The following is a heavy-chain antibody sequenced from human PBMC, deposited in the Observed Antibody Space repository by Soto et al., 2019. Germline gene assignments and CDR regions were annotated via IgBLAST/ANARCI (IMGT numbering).Heavy chain of an antibody. J-gene: IGHJ6*02. V-gene: IGHV1-3*01. Sequence: ASLKRSCKAPGYRFTSYAIYWLRHAPGQRLEWMGWINAGNGNTKYSQKLQGRVTFTGDTSASTAHMELSSLRSEDTAVYFCARGVENIVVVCDVFVYYGIDVWGQGTTVTVSS. CDR1: GYRFTSYA. D-gene: IGHD2-2*01. CDR3: ARGVENIVVVCDVFVYYGIDV. CDR2: INAGNGNT.